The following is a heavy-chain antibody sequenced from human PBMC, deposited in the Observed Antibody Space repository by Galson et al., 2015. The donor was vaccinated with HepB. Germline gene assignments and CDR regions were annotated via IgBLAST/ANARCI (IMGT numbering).Heavy chain of an antibody. CDR3: ARGSGTYWYFDL. Sequence: SCKASGGTFSSYAISWVRQAPGQGLEWMGGIIPIFGTANYAQKFQGRVTITADKSTSTAYMELSSLRSEDTAVYYCARGSGTYWYFDLWGRGTLVTVSS. J-gene: IGHJ2*01. CDR2: IIPIFGTA. D-gene: IGHD1-1*01. CDR1: GGTFSSYA. V-gene: IGHV1-69*06.